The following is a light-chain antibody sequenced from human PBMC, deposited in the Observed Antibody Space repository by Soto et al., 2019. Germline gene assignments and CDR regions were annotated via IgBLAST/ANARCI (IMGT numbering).Light chain of an antibody. V-gene: IGKV1-5*03. CDR1: QSISSW. CDR3: QQYNSYRT. CDR2: KAS. J-gene: IGKJ1*01. Sequence: DSQMTQSPSTLSASVGDRVTITCRASQSISSWLAWYQQKPGKAPKLLIYKASSLESGVPSRFGGSGSGTEFTLTISSLQPDDFATYYCQQYNSYRTYGQGTKVEIK.